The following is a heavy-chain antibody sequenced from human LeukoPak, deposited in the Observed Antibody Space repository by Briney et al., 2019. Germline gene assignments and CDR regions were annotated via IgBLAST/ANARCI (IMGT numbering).Heavy chain of an antibody. J-gene: IGHJ4*02. CDR2: ISAYNGNT. CDR3: ARDLRHAWITSAVAGRFDY. D-gene: IGHD6-19*01. Sequence: ASVKVSCKASGYTFTSYGISWVRQAPGQGLEWMGWISAYNGNTNYAQKLQGRVTMTTDTSTSTAYMELRSLRSDDTAVYYSARDLRHAWITSAVAGRFDYWGQGTLVTVSS. CDR1: GYTFTSYG. V-gene: IGHV1-18*01.